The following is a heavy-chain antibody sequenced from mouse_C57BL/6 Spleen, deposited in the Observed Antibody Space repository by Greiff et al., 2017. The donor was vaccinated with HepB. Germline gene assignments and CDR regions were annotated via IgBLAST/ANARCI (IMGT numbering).Heavy chain of an antibody. CDR3: ASVARMDY. J-gene: IGHJ4*01. V-gene: IGHV1-50*01. Sequence: QVQLKQPGAELVKPGASVKLSCKASGYTFTSYWMQWVKQRPGQGLEWIGEIDPSDSYTNYNQKFKGKATLTVDTSSSTAYMQLSSLTSEDSAVYYCASVARMDYWGQGTSVTVSS. D-gene: IGHD1-3*01. CDR2: IDPSDSYT. CDR1: GYTFTSYW.